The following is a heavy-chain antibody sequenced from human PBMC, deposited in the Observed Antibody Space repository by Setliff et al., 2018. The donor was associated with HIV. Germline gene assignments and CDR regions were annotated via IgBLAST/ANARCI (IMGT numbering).Heavy chain of an antibody. J-gene: IGHJ4*02. CDR3: ARGSCSGCYLSDY. CDR1: GGTFSSYA. Sequence: GASVKVSCKASGGTFSSYAISWVRQAPGQGLEWMGGIIPIFGTANYAQKFQGRVTITADESANTAYMELSSLRSEDTAVYYCARGSCSGCYLSDYWGLGTLVTVSS. CDR2: IIPIFGTA. V-gene: IGHV1-69*13. D-gene: IGHD6-19*01.